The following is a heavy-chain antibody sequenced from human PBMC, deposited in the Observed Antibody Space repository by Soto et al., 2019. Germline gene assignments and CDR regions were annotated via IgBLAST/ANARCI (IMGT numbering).Heavy chain of an antibody. V-gene: IGHV4-34*01. D-gene: IGHD5-12*01. J-gene: IGHJ4*02. CDR1: GGSFSGYY. CDR2: INHSGST. CDR3: ARMDLRDGYNTFDY. Sequence: SETLSLTCAVYGGSFSGYYWSCIRQPPGKGLEGIGEINHSGSTNYTPSLKSRVTLSVDTSQNQFSLKLSSVTAADTAVYYCARMDLRDGYNTFDYWGQGTLASVSS.